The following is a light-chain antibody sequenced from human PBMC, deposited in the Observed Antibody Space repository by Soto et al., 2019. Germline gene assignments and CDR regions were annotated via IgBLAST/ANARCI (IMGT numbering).Light chain of an antibody. CDR2: AAS. V-gene: IGKV1-39*01. CDR3: QQSYSTPRT. J-gene: IGKJ1*01. CDR1: QSISSY. Sequence: DIQMTQSPSSLSASVGDRVTITCRASQSISSYLNWYQQQPGKAPKLLIFAASSLQSGVPSRFGGGGSGTDFTLTISSLQPEDFATYYCQQSYSTPRTFGQGTKVDIK.